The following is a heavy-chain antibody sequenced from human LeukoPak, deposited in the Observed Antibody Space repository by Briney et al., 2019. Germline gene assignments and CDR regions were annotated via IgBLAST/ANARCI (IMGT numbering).Heavy chain of an antibody. V-gene: IGHV3-30*03. CDR3: APPLGGDRPLDY. CDR1: GFTFSSSG. Sequence: PGGSLRLSCAATGFTFSSSGMPWVRQAPAKGLDWVAAISYDGSNKYYADSVKGRFTISRDNSKNTLYLQMNSLRAEDTAVYYCAPPLGGDRPLDYWGQGTLVTVSS. CDR2: ISYDGSNK. D-gene: IGHD2-21*02. J-gene: IGHJ4*02.